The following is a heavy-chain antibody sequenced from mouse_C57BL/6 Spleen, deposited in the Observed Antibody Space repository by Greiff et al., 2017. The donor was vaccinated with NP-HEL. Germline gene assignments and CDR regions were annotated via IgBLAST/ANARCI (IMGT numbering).Heavy chain of an antibody. V-gene: IGHV1-7*01. Sequence: QVQLLQSGAELAKPGASVKLSCKASGFTFTSYWMPWVQQRPGKGLEWIGYINPSRGYTKYNQKFKDKATLTADKSSSTAYMQLSRRKDEDTADYYCARSYYGSNPYYFGCWGQGATLTVSS. J-gene: IGHJ2*01. D-gene: IGHD1-1*01. CDR3: ARSYYGSNPYYFGC. CDR2: INPSRGYT. CDR1: GFTFTSYW.